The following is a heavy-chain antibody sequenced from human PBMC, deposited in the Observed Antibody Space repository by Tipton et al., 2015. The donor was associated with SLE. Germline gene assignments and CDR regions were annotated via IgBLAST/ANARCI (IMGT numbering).Heavy chain of an antibody. V-gene: IGHV3-7*01. J-gene: IGHJ6*02. CDR1: GFTFSNHW. Sequence: SLRLSCAASGFTFSNHWMNWVRQAPGKGLEWVGNIKFDGSEEFYADSVKGRFTISRDNGRKSLFLQMSGLRADDTGVYYCARGGHFGAPSGMPFHYYGLDAWGPGTTVNVSS. CDR3: ARGGHFGAPSGMPFHYYGLDA. D-gene: IGHD3-3*01. CDR2: IKFDGSEE.